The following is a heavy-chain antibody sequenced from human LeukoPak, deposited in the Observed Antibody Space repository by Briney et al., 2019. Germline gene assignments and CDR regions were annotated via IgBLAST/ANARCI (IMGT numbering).Heavy chain of an antibody. Sequence: GGSLRLSCAASGFTFSSYWMSRVSQAPGKGLEWVANIKQDGSEKYYVDSVKGRFTISRDNAKNSLYLQMNSLRAEDTAVYYCARDENMRNFDYWGQGTLVTVSS. CDR2: IKQDGSEK. D-gene: IGHD2/OR15-2a*01. V-gene: IGHV3-7*01. J-gene: IGHJ4*02. CDR1: GFTFSSYW. CDR3: ARDENMRNFDY.